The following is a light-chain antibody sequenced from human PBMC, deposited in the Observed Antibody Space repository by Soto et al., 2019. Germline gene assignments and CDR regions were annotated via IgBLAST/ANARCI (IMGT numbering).Light chain of an antibody. CDR3: QQLYSYPIT. V-gene: IGKV1-9*01. CDR1: QGFSSY. Sequence: DIQLTQSPSFLSASVGDRVTITCRASQGFSSYLAWYQQKPGKAPKLLIYAASTLQSGVPSRFSGSGSGTEFTLTTSCLQPEDFATYFCQQLYSYPITFGQGTRLEIK. CDR2: AAS. J-gene: IGKJ5*01.